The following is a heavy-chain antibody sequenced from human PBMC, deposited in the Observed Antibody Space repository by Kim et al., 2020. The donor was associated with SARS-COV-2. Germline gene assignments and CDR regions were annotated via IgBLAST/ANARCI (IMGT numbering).Heavy chain of an antibody. CDR2: IYYSGST. CDR3: ARSLGTMIVAN. CDR1: GGSISSYY. V-gene: IGHV4-59*13. J-gene: IGHJ4*02. D-gene: IGHD3-22*01. Sequence: SETLSLTCTVSGGSISSYYWSWIRQPPGKGLEWIGYIYYSGSTNYNPSLKSRVTISVDTSKNQFSLKLSSVTAADTAVYYCARSLGTMIVANWGQGTLVTVSS.